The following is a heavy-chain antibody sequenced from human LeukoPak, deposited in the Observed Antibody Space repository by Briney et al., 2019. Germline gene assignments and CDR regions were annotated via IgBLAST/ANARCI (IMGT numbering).Heavy chain of an antibody. J-gene: IGHJ6*02. D-gene: IGHD3-22*01. CDR3: ARGRSRQYYYDSSGYLYYYGMDV. CDR2: INPNSGGT. CDR1: GYTFTGYY. V-gene: IGHV1-2*02. Sequence: GASVKVSCKASGYTFTGYYMHWVRQAPGQGLEWMGWINPNSGGTNYAQKFQGRVTMTRDTSISTAYMELSRLRSDDTAVYYCARGRSRQYYYDSSGYLYYYGMDVWGQGTTVTVSS.